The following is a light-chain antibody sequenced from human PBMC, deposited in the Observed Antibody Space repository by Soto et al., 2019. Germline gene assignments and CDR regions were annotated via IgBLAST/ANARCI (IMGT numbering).Light chain of an antibody. CDR3: SSYAGGDDVV. Sequence: QSALTQPASVSGSPGQSITITCTGTSSDIGGYDYVSWYQHHPGKAPKVIIYEVTKRPPGVPARFSGSKSGNTASLSVSGLQADDEGNYYCSSYAGGDDVVFGGGTKLTVL. J-gene: IGLJ2*01. V-gene: IGLV2-8*01. CDR1: SSDIGGYDY. CDR2: EVT.